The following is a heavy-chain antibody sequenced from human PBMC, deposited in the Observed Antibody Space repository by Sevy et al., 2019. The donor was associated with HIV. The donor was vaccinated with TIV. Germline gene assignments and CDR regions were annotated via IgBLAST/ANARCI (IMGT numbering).Heavy chain of an antibody. Sequence: GGSLRLSCAASGFTFCSYGMHWVRQAPGKGLEWVAFIRYAGSNKYYADSVKGRFTISRDNSKNTLYLQMNSLRAEDTAVYYCATSRYCSGGSCYGADYYYGTDVWGQGTTVTVSS. V-gene: IGHV3-30*02. J-gene: IGHJ6*02. D-gene: IGHD2-15*01. CDR3: ATSRYCSGGSCYGADYYYGTDV. CDR2: IRYAGSNK. CDR1: GFTFCSYG.